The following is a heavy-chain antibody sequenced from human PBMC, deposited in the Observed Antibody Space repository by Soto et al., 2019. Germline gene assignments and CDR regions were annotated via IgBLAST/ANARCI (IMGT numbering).Heavy chain of an antibody. D-gene: IGHD2-21*02. CDR3: ARVATAYNYDY. Sequence: EVQLVESGGGLVQPRGSLRLSCAASGFTFSDHYMDWVRQAPGKGLEWVGRIRKKVNSYTTEYAASVKGRFTISRDDSKNSLYLQMNSLKTEDTAFYYCARVATAYNYDYWGQVTLVTVSS. CDR2: IRKKVNSYTT. V-gene: IGHV3-72*01. J-gene: IGHJ4*02. CDR1: GFTFSDHY.